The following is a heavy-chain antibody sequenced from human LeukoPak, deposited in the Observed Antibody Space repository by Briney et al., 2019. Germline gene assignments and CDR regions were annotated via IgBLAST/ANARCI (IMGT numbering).Heavy chain of an antibody. CDR1: GGSISSYY. J-gene: IGHJ5*02. CDR2: IYYSGST. Sequence: PSETLSLTCTVSGGSISSYYWSWIRQPPGKGLEWIGYIYYSGSTNYNPSLKSRVTISVDTSRNQFSLKLSSVTAADTAVYYCARVKAAAGMGRWFDPWGQGTLVTVSS. CDR3: ARVKAAAGMGRWFDP. V-gene: IGHV4-59*01. D-gene: IGHD6-13*01.